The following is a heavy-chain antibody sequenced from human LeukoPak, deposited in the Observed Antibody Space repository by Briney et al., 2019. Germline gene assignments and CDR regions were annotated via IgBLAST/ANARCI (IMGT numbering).Heavy chain of an antibody. Sequence: PSETLSLTCTVSGGSISSYYWSWIRQPPGKGLGWLGYVYYSGSTNYNPSLKSRVTISVDTSKNQFSLKLSSVTAADTAVYYCARDVPRGIAVAGALDYWGQGTLVTVSS. CDR1: GGSISSYY. CDR3: ARDVPRGIAVAGALDY. J-gene: IGHJ4*02. CDR2: VYYSGST. V-gene: IGHV4-59*01. D-gene: IGHD6-19*01.